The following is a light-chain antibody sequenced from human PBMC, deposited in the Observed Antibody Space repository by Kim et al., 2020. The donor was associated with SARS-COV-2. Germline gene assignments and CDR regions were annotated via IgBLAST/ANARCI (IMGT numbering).Light chain of an antibody. V-gene: IGKV3-20*01. CDR3: HQYGTTPYT. CDR2: AAS. CDR1: QIVTNNY. J-gene: IGKJ2*01. Sequence: EIVLTQSPGTLSLSPGERATLSCRASQIVTNNYLAWYQQQPGQAPRLLIYAASRRATGIPDRFSGSGSGTDFTLTVSSLEPDDFAVYYCHQYGTTPYTFGQGTKLEI.